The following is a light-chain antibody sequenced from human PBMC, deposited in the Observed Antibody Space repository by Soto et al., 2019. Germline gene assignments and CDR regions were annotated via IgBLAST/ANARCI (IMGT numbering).Light chain of an antibody. CDR1: QSVSSN. V-gene: IGKV3-15*01. CDR2: GAS. J-gene: IGKJ2*01. Sequence: EIVMTQSPATLSVSPGERATLSCRASQSVSSNLAWYQQKPGQAPRLLIYGASTRATGIPARFSGSGSGTDCTLTLSSLQSEDFAVYYCQPYNNWPPPYTFGQGTKLEIK. CDR3: QPYNNWPPPYT.